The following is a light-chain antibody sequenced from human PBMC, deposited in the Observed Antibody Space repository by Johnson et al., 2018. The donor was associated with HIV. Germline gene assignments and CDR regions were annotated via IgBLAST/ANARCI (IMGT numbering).Light chain of an antibody. CDR2: DNN. CDR3: LAWDGSLSGYV. CDR1: SSNIGNNY. J-gene: IGLJ1*01. Sequence: QLVLTQPPSVSAAPGQKVTISCSGSSSNIGNNYVSWYQQLPGTAPKLLIYDNNKRPSGIPDRFSGSKSGTSATLGITGLQTGDEADYYCLAWDGSLSGYVFGTGTKVTVL. V-gene: IGLV1-51*01.